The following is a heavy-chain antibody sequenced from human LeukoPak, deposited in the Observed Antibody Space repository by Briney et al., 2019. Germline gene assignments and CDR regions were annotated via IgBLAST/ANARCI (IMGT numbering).Heavy chain of an antibody. J-gene: IGHJ4*02. CDR2: IYPGDSDT. CDR1: GYSFTSYW. V-gene: IGHV5-51*01. Sequence: GESQKISCKGSGYSFTSYWIGWVRQMPGKGLEWMGIIYPGDSDTRYSPSFQGQVTISADKYISTAYLQWSSLKASDTAMYYCARQIEYSSSSPVDYWGQGTLVTVSS. D-gene: IGHD6-6*01. CDR3: ARQIEYSSSSPVDY.